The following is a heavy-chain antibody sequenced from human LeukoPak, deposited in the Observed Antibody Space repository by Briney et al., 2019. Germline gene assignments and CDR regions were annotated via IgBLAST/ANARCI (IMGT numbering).Heavy chain of an antibody. CDR1: GGSISSYY. D-gene: IGHD3-3*01. CDR2: IYYSGST. Sequence: TSETLSLTCTVSGGSISSYYWSWIRQPPGKGLEWIGYIYYSGSTNYNPSLKSRVTISVDTSKNQFSLKLSFVTAADTAVYYCARDARRFWSGYYTHNPWGQGTLVTVSS. V-gene: IGHV4-59*01. CDR3: ARDARRFWSGYYTHNP. J-gene: IGHJ5*02.